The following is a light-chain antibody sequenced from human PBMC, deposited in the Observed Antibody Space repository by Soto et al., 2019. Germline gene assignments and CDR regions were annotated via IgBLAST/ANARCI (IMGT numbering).Light chain of an antibody. CDR2: GAS. CDR3: QHYGTSWWT. Sequence: EIVLTQSPGTLSLSPGERATLSCRANQSVRSSYLAWYQQKPGQAPRLLIYGASSRATGIPDRFSGSGSGKDFTLTISRLEPEDFAVYYCQHYGTSWWTFGQGTKVEVK. V-gene: IGKV3-20*01. CDR1: QSVRSSY. J-gene: IGKJ1*01.